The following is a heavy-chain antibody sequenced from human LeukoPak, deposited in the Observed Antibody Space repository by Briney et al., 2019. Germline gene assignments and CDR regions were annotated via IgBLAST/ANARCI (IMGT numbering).Heavy chain of an antibody. J-gene: IGHJ4*02. D-gene: IGHD3-22*01. CDR1: GYSISSGYY. CDR3: AREAFSSGYYDDY. Sequence: SETLSFTCTVSGYSISSGYYWGWIRQPPGKGLEWIGSIHQSGSTYYNPSLKSRVTISVDTSKNQFSLKLSSVTAADTAVYYCAREAFSSGYYDDYWGQGTLVTVSS. V-gene: IGHV4-38-2*02. CDR2: IHQSGST.